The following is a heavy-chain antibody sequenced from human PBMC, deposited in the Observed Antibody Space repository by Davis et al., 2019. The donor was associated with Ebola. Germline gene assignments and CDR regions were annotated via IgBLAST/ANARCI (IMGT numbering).Heavy chain of an antibody. D-gene: IGHD2-2*02. CDR2: IIPIFGTA. J-gene: IGHJ6*02. V-gene: IGHV1-69*13. CDR3: ARDIRCSSTSCYKIIDYYYGMDV. Sequence: SVKVSCKASGGTFSSYAISWVRQAPGQGLEWMGGIIPIFGTANYAQKFQGRVTITADESTSTAYMELSSLRSEDTAVYYCARDIRCSSTSCYKIIDYYYGMDVWGQGTTVTVSS. CDR1: GGTFSSYA.